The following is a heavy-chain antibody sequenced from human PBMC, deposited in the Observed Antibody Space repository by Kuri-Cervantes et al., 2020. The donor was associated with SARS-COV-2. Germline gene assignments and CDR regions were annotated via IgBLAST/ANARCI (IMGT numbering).Heavy chain of an antibody. V-gene: IGHV1-3*01. J-gene: IGHJ6*02. CDR2: INAGNGNT. CDR3: ARSDCSSTSCYYYYYGMDV. CDR1: GYIFTTYA. Sequence: ASVKVSCKASGYIFTTYAIHWVRQAPGQRLEWMGWINAGNGNTKYSQTFQGRVTITRDTSATTAYMELSSLRSEDTTVYYCARSDCSSTSCYYYYYGMDVWGQGTTVTVSS. D-gene: IGHD2-2*01.